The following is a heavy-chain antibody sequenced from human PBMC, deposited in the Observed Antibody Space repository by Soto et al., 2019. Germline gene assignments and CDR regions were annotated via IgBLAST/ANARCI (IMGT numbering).Heavy chain of an antibody. CDR1: GGSVCSCRYY. J-gene: IGHJ6*02. Sequence: SLTRSVAGGSVCSCRYYLGWKSQPPGEGLEWIGSIYYSGSTYYNPSLKSRVTISVDTSKNQFSLKLSSVTAADTAVYYCARLYYDSSGGSPGSQYYYYGMDVWGQGTTVTVSS. V-gene: IGHV4-39*01. CDR3: ARLYYDSSGGSPGSQYYYYGMDV. CDR2: IYYSGST. D-gene: IGHD3-22*01.